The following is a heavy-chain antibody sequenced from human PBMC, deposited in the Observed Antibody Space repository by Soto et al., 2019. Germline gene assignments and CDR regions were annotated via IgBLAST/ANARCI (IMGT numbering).Heavy chain of an antibody. CDR3: ARLLAYSGSYLDYGMDV. D-gene: IGHD1-26*01. Sequence: EESLKISCKGSGCSFRSYWIAWVRQMPGKGLEWMGIIYPGDSDTRYSPSFQGQVTISADNSISTAYLQWSSLKASDTAMYYCARLLAYSGSYLDYGMDVWGQGTTVTVSS. CDR2: IYPGDSDT. CDR1: GCSFRSYW. J-gene: IGHJ6*02. V-gene: IGHV5-51*01.